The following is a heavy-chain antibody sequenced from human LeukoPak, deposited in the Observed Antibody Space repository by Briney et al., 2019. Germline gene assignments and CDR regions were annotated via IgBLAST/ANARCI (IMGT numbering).Heavy chain of an antibody. V-gene: IGHV1-8*01. CDR3: ARYSSSSTPDFDP. D-gene: IGHD6-6*01. J-gene: IGHJ5*02. CDR2: MNPNSGNT. Sequence: GASVKVSCKASGYTFTSYDINWVRLATGQGLEWMGWMNPNSGNTGYAQKFQGRVTMTRNTSISTAYMELSSLRSEDTAVYYCARYSSSSTPDFDPWGQGTLVTVSS. CDR1: GYTFTSYD.